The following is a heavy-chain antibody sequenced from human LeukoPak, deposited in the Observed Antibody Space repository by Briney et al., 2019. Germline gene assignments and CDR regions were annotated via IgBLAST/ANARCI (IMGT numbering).Heavy chain of an antibody. Sequence: GGSLRLSCAASGFRLSNYWVSWVRQAPGKGLEWVANIKLDGSEKYYVNSVKGRFTISRDNAKNSLNLQMNSLRAEDSAVYYCARETRGSYVPGLDSWGQGTLVTVSS. V-gene: IGHV3-7*01. CDR1: GFRLSNYW. CDR2: IKLDGSEK. J-gene: IGHJ4*02. CDR3: ARETRGSYVPGLDS. D-gene: IGHD1-26*01.